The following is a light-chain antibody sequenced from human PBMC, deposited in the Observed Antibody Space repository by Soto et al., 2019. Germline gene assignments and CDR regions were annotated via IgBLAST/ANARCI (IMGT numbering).Light chain of an antibody. J-gene: IGKJ2*01. CDR1: QSVSSN. CDR3: QHYHTWPYT. Sequence: EIVMTQSPVTLSVSPGERATLSCRASQSVSSNLAWYQQKPGQAPRLLIYGASTRATGIPARFGGSGSGTEFTLTSSIGRSEDGADEYYQHYHTWPYTFGQGTKLLIK. CDR2: GAS. V-gene: IGKV3-15*01.